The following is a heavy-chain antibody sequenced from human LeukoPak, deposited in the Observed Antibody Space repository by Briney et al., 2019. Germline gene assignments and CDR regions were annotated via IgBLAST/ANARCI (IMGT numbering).Heavy chain of an antibody. J-gene: IGHJ4*02. CDR2: ISLVFGVA. CDR1: GGTFSTYA. V-gene: IGHV1-69*04. D-gene: IGHD3-3*01. Sequence: ASLKVSCKASGGTFSTYAISWVRQPPGQGLESMGSISLVFGVANYAQKFQGRVTISADKSTSTAYMEVSSLRSEDTAVYYCATGIGTLWSGYYHDYWGQGTLVTVSS. CDR3: ATGIGTLWSGYYHDY.